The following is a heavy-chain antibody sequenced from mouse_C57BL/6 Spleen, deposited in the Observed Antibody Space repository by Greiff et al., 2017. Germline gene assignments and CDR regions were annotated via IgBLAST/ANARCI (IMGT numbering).Heavy chain of an antibody. CDR1: GYAFTNYL. CDR2: INPGSGGT. V-gene: IGHV1-54*01. Sequence: VKLMESGAELVRPGTSVKVSCKASGYAFTNYLIEWVKQRPGQGLEWIGVINPGSGGTNYNEKFKGKATLTADKSSSTAYMQLSSLTSEDSAVYFCAREGGSSYPDYWGQGTTLTVSS. J-gene: IGHJ2*01. D-gene: IGHD1-1*01. CDR3: AREGGSSYPDY.